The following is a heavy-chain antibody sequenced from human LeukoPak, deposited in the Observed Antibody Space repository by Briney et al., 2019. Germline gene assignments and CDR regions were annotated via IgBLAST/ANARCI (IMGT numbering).Heavy chain of an antibody. D-gene: IGHD6-13*01. CDR2: ISGSGGNT. V-gene: IGHV3-23*01. CDR3: AKRLNYIAAVDP. Sequence: PGGSLRLSCAASGFTFSSYGMSWVRQAPGKGLEWVSAISGSGGNTYYADSVEGRFTISRDNSKNTLYLQMNSLRAEDTAVYYCAKRLNYIAAVDPWGQGNPGHRLL. CDR1: GFTFSSYG. J-gene: IGHJ5*02.